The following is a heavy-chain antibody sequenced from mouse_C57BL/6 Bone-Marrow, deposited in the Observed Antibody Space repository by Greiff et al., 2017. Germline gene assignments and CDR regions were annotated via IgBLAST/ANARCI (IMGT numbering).Heavy chain of an antibody. CDR2: IWSDGST. Sequence: VQLQESGPGLVAPSQSLSIPCTVSGFSFTSYGVHWVRQPPGKGLEWLVVIWSDGSTNYNSALISRLSISKDNSKSQVFLKLNSLQTDDTATSYCARGGYYAMDYWGQGTSVTVSS. V-gene: IGHV2-3*01. CDR1: GFSFTSYG. J-gene: IGHJ4*01. CDR3: ARGGYYAMDY.